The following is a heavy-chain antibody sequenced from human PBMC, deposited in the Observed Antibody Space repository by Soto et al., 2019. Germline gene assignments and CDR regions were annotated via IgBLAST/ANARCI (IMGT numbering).Heavy chain of an antibody. CDR2: IYPGDSDT. Sequence: GESLKISCKGSGYSFTSYWIGWVRQMPGKGLEWMGIIYPGDSDTRYSPSFQGQVTISADKSISTAYLQWSSLKASDTAMYYCARLDPTHSYGYYYYYGMDVWGQGTTVTVSS. CDR1: GYSFTSYW. J-gene: IGHJ6*02. D-gene: IGHD5-18*01. V-gene: IGHV5-51*01. CDR3: ARLDPTHSYGYYYYYGMDV.